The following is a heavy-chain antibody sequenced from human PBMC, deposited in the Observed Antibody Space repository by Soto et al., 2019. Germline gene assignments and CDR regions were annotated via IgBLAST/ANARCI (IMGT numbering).Heavy chain of an antibody. CDR1: GGSFSTYY. J-gene: IGHJ6*02. CDR2: INQSGGT. Sequence: QVQLQQWGAGLLKPAETLSLTCAVFGGSFSTYYWSWIRQPPGRGLEWIGEINQSGGTNYNPSLKSRVSISVDTSKKPFSLNLSSVTAADTAVYYCAGRDYYYGVDVWGQGTTVTVSS. V-gene: IGHV4-34*01. CDR3: AGRDYYYGVDV.